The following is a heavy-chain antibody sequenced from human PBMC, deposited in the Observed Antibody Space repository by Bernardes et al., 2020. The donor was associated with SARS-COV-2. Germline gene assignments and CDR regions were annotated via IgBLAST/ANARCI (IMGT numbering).Heavy chain of an antibody. CDR3: AKVLIEADVWFGELFLNQFDY. CDR1: GFTFSSYA. CDR2: ISGSGGST. J-gene: IGHJ4*02. Sequence: GGSLRLSCAASGFTFSSYAMSWVRQAPGKGLEWVSAISGSGGSTYYADSVKGRFTISRDNSKNTLYLQMNSLRAEDTAVYYCAKVLIEADVWFGELFLNQFDYWGQGTLVTVSS. V-gene: IGHV3-23*01. D-gene: IGHD3-10*01.